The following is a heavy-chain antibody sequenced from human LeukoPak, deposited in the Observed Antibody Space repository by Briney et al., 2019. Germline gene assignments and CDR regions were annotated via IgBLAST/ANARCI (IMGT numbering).Heavy chain of an antibody. CDR3: ARQYALAFDY. CDR1: GFSFSAYY. V-gene: IGHV3-11*01. CDR2: ISNSGSTI. D-gene: IGHD2-2*01. Sequence: GGSLRLSCAASGFSFSAYYMSWIRQAPGKGLEWVSYISNSGSTIYYADSVKGRSAISRDNAKNSLYLQMNSLRAEDTAVYYCARQYALAFDYWGQGTLLTVSS. J-gene: IGHJ4*02.